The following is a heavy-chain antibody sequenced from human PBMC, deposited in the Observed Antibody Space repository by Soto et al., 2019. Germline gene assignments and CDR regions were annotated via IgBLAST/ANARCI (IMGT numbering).Heavy chain of an antibody. CDR1: GYTFTTHS. Sequence: PAKVSCKASGYTFTTHSMHWVRQAPGHRLEWMGWSNAGNGYTQYSQDFQGRVTITRDTSASTAYMELSSLRSEDMAVYYCARDGGSGMDVWGQGTTVTVSS. CDR3: ARDGGSGMDV. D-gene: IGHD3-16*01. CDR2: SNAGNGYT. J-gene: IGHJ6*02. V-gene: IGHV1-3*02.